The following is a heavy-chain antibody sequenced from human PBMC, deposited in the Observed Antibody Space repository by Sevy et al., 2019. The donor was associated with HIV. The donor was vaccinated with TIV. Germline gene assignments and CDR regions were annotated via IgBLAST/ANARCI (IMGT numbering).Heavy chain of an antibody. CDR2: IWYDGSSK. D-gene: IGHD3-22*01. CDR1: GFSFSNYG. CDR3: ARGADYFDSSGANFEY. V-gene: IGHV3-33*01. J-gene: IGHJ4*02. Sequence: GGSLRLSCAASGFSFSNYGMHWVRQAPGRGLEWVALIWYDGSSKYYADSVKGRLTISRDNCKNTLSLQMNSLRAEDTAVYYCARGADYFDSSGANFEYWGQGTLVTVSS.